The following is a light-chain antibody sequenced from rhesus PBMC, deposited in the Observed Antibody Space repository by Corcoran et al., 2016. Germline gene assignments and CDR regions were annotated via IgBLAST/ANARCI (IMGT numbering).Light chain of an antibody. V-gene: IGKV1-28*03. CDR3: LQHNSYPFT. CDR1: QGISSY. CDR2: DAS. J-gene: IGKJ3*01. Sequence: DIQMTQSPSSLSASVGDTVTITCRASQGISSYLNWFQQKPGKAPKLLIYDASSLESGVPSRFSGSGSGTDFPLPISSLQPEAFAAYYCLQHNSYPFTFGPGTTLDIK.